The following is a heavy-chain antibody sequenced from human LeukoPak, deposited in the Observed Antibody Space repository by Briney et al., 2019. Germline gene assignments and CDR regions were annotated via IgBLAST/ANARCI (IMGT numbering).Heavy chain of an antibody. CDR1: GFTFSSYA. CDR2: ISGSGGST. Sequence: GGSLRLSCAASGFTFSSYAMSWVRQAPGKGLEWVSAISGSGGSTYYADSVKGRFTISRDNSKDTLYLQMNSLRAEDTAVYYCAKGGYYYDSSGYLTTFDYWGQGTLVTVSS. CDR3: AKGGYYYDSSGYLTTFDY. J-gene: IGHJ4*02. D-gene: IGHD3-22*01. V-gene: IGHV3-23*01.